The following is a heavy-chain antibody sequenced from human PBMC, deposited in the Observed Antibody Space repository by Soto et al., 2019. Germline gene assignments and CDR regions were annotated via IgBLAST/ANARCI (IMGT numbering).Heavy chain of an antibody. V-gene: IGHV4-34*01. CDR3: AREWLRHCDY. CDR2: INHSGRT. J-gene: IGHJ4*02. CDR1: GGSFRDDY. D-gene: IGHD5-12*01. Sequence: SETLSLTCAVYGGSFRDDYWSWIRQPPRKGLEWIGEINHSGRTNYNPSLKSRVTISVDTSKNQFSLKLSSVTAADTAVYYGAREWLRHCDYWGQGTLVTVSP.